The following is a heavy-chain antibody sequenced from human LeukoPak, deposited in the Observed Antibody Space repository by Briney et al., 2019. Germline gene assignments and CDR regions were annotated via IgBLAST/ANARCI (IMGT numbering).Heavy chain of an antibody. CDR1: GFTFSSYS. V-gene: IGHV3-21*01. Sequence: GGSLRLSCAASGFTFSSYSMNWVRRAPGKGLEWVSSISSSSSYIYYADSVKGRFTISRDNAKNSLYLQMNSLRAEDTAVYYCARTYKGRDAFDIWGQGTMVTVSS. J-gene: IGHJ3*02. D-gene: IGHD1-1*01. CDR3: ARTYKGRDAFDI. CDR2: ISSSSSYI.